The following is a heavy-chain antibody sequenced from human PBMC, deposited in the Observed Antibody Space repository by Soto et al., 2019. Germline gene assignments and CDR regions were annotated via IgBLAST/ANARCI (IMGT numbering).Heavy chain of an antibody. Sequence: PSETLSLTCTVSGGSISSGGYYWSWIRQHSGKGLEWIGYIYYSGSTYYNPSLKSRVTISVDTSKNQFSLRLTSVTAADTAVYYCAREDINESFFDSWGPGILVTVS. CDR3: AREDINESFFDS. J-gene: IGHJ4*02. V-gene: IGHV4-31*03. CDR2: IYYSGST. CDR1: GGSISSGGYY. D-gene: IGHD2-8*01.